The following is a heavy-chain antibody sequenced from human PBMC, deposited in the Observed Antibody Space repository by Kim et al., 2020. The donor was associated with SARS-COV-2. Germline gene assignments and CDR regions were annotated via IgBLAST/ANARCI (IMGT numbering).Heavy chain of an antibody. CDR2: GSSV. CDR3: VREPAY. V-gene: IGHV3-11*01. J-gene: IGHJ4*02. Sequence: GSSVQYAEAVNGRFTISRDNVKQSLSLQMNSLTPEDTAVYYCVREPAYWGQGTLVTVTS.